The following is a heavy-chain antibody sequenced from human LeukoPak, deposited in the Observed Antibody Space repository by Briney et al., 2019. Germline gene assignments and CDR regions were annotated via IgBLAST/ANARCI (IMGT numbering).Heavy chain of an antibody. V-gene: IGHV1-2*06. J-gene: IGHJ4*02. CDR3: ARGGVVVAATIDY. Sequence: ASVKVSCKASGYTFTGYCMHWVRQAPGQGLEWMGRINPNSGGTNYAQKFQGRVTMTRDTSISTAYMELSRLRSDDTAVYYCARGGVVVAATIDYWGQGTLVTVSS. D-gene: IGHD2-15*01. CDR1: GYTFTGYC. CDR2: INPNSGGT.